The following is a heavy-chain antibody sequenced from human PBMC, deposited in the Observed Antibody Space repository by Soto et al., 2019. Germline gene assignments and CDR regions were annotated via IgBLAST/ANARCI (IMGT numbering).Heavy chain of an antibody. CDR2: ISGSGDNT. CDR1: GFSFSGYA. V-gene: IGHV3-23*01. D-gene: IGHD5-12*01. J-gene: IGHJ4*02. Sequence: EVQLLESGGGLVQPGGSLRLSCAASGFSFSGYAMTWVRQAPGKGLEWVSAISGSGDNTYYADSVKGRFTISRDNSKNTLYLQMNSLRAEDTALFYWAKESTIDFDYWGQGTLVTVSS. CDR3: AKESTIDFDY.